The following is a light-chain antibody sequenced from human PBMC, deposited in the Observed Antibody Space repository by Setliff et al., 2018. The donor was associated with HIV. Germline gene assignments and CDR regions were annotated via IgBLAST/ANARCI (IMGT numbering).Light chain of an antibody. CDR2: DTN. J-gene: IGLJ1*01. CDR1: SGAVSNSHK. Sequence: QTVVTQEPSLSVSPGGTVTLTCGLSSGAVSNSHKPSWYQQTPGQPPRTLIYDTNSRSSGVPDRFSGSIFGNTAALTITGAQADDESDYYCLLFMSTAYVFGTGTKGTV. V-gene: IGLV8-61*01. CDR3: LLFMSTAYV.